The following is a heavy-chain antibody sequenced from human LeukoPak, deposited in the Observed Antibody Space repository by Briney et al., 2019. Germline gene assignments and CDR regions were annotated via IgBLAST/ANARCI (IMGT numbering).Heavy chain of an antibody. CDR1: GGSISSYY. J-gene: IGHJ4*02. Sequence: NPSETLSLTCTVSGGSISSYYWSWIRQPPGKGLEWIGEINHSGSTNYNPSLKSRVTISVDTSKNQFSLKLSSVTAADTAVYYCARGGAPGNFFDNAYCGGDCYSGQFDYWGQGTLVTVSS. CDR3: ARGGAPGNFFDNAYCGGDCYSGQFDY. V-gene: IGHV4-34*01. D-gene: IGHD2-21*02. CDR2: INHSGST.